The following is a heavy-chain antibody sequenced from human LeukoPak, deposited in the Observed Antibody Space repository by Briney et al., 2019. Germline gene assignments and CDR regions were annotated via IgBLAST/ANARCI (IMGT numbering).Heavy chain of an antibody. V-gene: IGHV3-30*18. CDR2: LSHDGSNE. Sequence: GRSLRLSCAASGFTFSSYGMHWVRQAPGKGLEWVAALSHDGSNEYCADSVKGRFTISRDNSKNTLYLQMNSLRAEDRAVYYCAKDGYYGSGSFPDYWGQGTLVTVSS. CDR1: GFTFSSYG. D-gene: IGHD3-10*01. CDR3: AKDGYYGSGSFPDY. J-gene: IGHJ4*02.